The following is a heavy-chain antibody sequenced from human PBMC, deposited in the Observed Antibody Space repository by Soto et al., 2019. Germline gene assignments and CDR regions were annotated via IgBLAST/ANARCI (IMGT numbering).Heavy chain of an antibody. Sequence: QAQVVQSGAEVRKPGSSVKLSCKASEGTFNSYAIAWVRQAPGQGLEWMGGIIPYYNTLNYAQKFQDRVTITADDSTNTVYMELSSLRSYDTAVYFFASGASRWYPYFFDSWAQGTLVTVSS. J-gene: IGHJ4*02. CDR2: IIPYYNTL. D-gene: IGHD6-13*01. V-gene: IGHV1-69*01. CDR3: ASGASRWYPYFFDS. CDR1: EGTFNSYA.